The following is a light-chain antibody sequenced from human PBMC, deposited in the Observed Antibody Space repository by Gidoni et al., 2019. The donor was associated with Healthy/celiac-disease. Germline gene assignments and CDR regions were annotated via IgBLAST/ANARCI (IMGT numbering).Light chain of an antibody. V-gene: IGLV2-14*01. CDR3: SSYTSSSTLV. CDR2: EVS. J-gene: IGLJ1*01. Sequence: QSALPQPAPLSGSPGQSITISCTGTSSDVGGYNYVSWYQQHPGKAPKLMIYEVSNRPSGVSNRFSGSKSGNTASLTISGLQAEDEADYYCSSYTSSSTLVFGTGTKVTVL. CDR1: SSDVGGYNY.